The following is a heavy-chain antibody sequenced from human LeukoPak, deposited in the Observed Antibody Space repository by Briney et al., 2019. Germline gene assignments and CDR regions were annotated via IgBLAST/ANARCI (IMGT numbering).Heavy chain of an antibody. CDR2: IYYSGST. Sequence: SETLSLTCAVYGGSFSSYYWGWIRQPPGKGLEWIGSIYYSGSTYYNPSLKSRVTISVDTSKNQFSLKLKSVTAADTAVYYCARGGYYGSGNDFRFDPWGQGTLVTVSS. D-gene: IGHD3-10*01. CDR1: GGSFSSYY. V-gene: IGHV4-39*07. CDR3: ARGGYYGSGNDFRFDP. J-gene: IGHJ5*02.